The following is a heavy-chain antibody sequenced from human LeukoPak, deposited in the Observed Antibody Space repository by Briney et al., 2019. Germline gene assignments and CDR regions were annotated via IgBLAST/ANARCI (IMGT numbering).Heavy chain of an antibody. D-gene: IGHD3-10*01. CDR3: ARATYYHGSGSYIYYYMDV. CDR2: IYYSGST. J-gene: IGHJ6*03. Sequence: PSETLSLTCTVSGGSISSSSYYWGWIRQPPGKGLEWIGSIYYSGSTYYNPSLKSRVTMSEDTSKNQFSLNLSSVTAADTAVYYCARATYYHGSGSYIYYYMDVWGKGTTVTVSS. CDR1: GGSISSSSYY. V-gene: IGHV4-39*07.